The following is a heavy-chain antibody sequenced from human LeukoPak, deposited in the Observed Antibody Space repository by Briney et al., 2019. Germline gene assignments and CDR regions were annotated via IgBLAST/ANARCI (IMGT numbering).Heavy chain of an antibody. D-gene: IGHD3-16*01. CDR3: ARAWGLVTHL. J-gene: IGHJ4*02. Sequence: PSETLSLTCTVSGGSISSGSYYWSWIRQPAGKGLEWIGRIYTSGSTNYNPSLKSRVTISVDTSKNQFSLKLSSVTAADTAVYYCARAWGLVTHLWGQGTLVTVSS. V-gene: IGHV4-61*02. CDR1: GGSISSGSYY. CDR2: IYTSGST.